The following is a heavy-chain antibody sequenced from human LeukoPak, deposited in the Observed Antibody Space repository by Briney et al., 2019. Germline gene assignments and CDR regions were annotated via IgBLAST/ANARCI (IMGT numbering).Heavy chain of an antibody. V-gene: IGHV3-30-3*01. CDR1: GFTFSSYA. Sequence: GGSLRLSCAASGFTFSSYAMRWVRQAPGKGLEWVAVISYDGSNKYYADSVKGRFTISRDNSKNTLYLQMNSLRAEDTAVYYCAVGGDDWYYDFWSGYRNFDYWGQGTLVTVSS. D-gene: IGHD3-3*01. CDR2: ISYDGSNK. CDR3: AVGGDDWYYDFWSGYRNFDY. J-gene: IGHJ4*02.